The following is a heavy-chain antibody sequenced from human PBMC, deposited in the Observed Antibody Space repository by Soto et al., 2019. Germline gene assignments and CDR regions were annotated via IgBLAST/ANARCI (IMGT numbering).Heavy chain of an antibody. J-gene: IGHJ5*02. CDR1: GGSISTYY. CDR2: IYTSGYT. CDR3: ARETVAGTDNWFDP. Sequence: PSETLSLTCTVSGGSISTYYWNWIRQPAGKRLEWLGRIYTSGYTKCNPSPKSRVTMSLDTSKRQFSLKLSFVTAADTAVYYCARETVAGTDNWFDPWGQGILVTVSS. D-gene: IGHD6-19*01. V-gene: IGHV4-4*07.